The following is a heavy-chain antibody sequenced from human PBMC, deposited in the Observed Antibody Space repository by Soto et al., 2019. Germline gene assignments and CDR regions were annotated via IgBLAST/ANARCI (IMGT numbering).Heavy chain of an antibody. CDR2: ISAYNGNT. CDR1: GYTFTSYG. Sequence: ASVKVSCKASGYTFTSYGISWVRQAPGQGLEWMGWISAYNGNTNYAQKLQGRVTMTTDTSTSTAYMELSSLRSEDTAVYYCARAGFEYDLWSGYSTYDFDYWGQGTLVTVSS. CDR3: ARAGFEYDLWSGYSTYDFDY. V-gene: IGHV1-18*01. D-gene: IGHD3-3*01. J-gene: IGHJ4*02.